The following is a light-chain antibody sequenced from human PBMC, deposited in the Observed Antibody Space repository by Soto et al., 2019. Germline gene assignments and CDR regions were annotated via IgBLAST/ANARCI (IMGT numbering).Light chain of an antibody. V-gene: IGKV1-9*01. CDR2: AAS. J-gene: IGKJ3*01. CDR1: PGISSY. CDR3: QQLNSYPLT. Sequence: DIQLTQSPSFLSASVGDRVTITCRASPGISSYLAWYQQKPGKAPKLLIYAASTLQSGVPSRFSGSGSGTEVPLTISILQPEDFATYYVQQLNSYPLTFGPGTKVDIK.